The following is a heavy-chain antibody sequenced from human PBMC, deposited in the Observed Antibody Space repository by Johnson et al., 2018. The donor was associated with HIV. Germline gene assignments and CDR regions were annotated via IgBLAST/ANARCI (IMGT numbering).Heavy chain of an antibody. CDR3: TTGRPSSGAFDI. V-gene: IGHV3-11*01. Sequence: QVQLVESGGGLVKPGGSLRLSCAASGFTFSDYYMSWIRQAPGKGLEWVSYISSSGSTIYYADSVKGRFTISRYNAKNTRYLQIHSLATEDSAVYYCTTGRPSSGAFDIWGQGNMVTVSS. J-gene: IGHJ3*02. CDR1: GFTFSDYY. CDR2: ISSSGSTI.